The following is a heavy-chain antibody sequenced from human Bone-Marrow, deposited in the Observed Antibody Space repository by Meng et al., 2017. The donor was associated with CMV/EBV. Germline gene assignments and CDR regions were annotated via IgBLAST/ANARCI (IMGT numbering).Heavy chain of an antibody. J-gene: IGHJ6*02. V-gene: IGHV3-53*01. CDR3: ARDRMVTDIEYYYYGMDV. CDR1: GFTVSSNY. D-gene: IGHD5-18*01. Sequence: GGSLRLSCAASGFTVSSNYMSWVRQAPGKGLEWVSVIYSGGSTYYADSVKGRFTISRDNSKNTLYLQMNSLRAEDTAVYYCARDRMVTDIEYYYYGMDVWGQGTTVTVYS. CDR2: IYSGGST.